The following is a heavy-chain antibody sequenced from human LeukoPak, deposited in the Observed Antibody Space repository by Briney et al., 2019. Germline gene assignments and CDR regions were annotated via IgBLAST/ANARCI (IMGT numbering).Heavy chain of an antibody. D-gene: IGHD3-10*01. V-gene: IGHV4-39*01. CDR2: IYYSGST. J-gene: IGHJ4*02. CDR3: ASHGLWFGELFPTFFDY. Sequence: PETLSLTCTVSGGSISSSSYYWGWIRQPPGKGLEWIGSIYYSGSTYYNPSLKSRVTISVDTSKNQFSLKLSSVTAADTAVYYCASHGLWFGELFPTFFDYWGQGTLVTVSS. CDR1: GGSISSSSYY.